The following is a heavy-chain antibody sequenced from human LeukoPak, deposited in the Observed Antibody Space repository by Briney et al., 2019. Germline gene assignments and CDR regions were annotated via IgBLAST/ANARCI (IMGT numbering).Heavy chain of an antibody. D-gene: IGHD3-3*01. Sequence: ASVKVSCKASGYTFTGYYMHWVRQAPGQGLEWMGWINPNSGGTNYAQKFQGRVTMTRDTSISTAYMELSRLRSDDTAVYYCARLGGRFGVVIMRDYWGQGTLVTVSS. CDR2: INPNSGGT. CDR1: GYTFTGYY. J-gene: IGHJ4*02. CDR3: ARLGGRFGVVIMRDY. V-gene: IGHV1-2*02.